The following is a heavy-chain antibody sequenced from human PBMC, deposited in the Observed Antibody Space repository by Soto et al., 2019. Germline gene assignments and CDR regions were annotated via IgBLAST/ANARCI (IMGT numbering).Heavy chain of an antibody. CDR2: ISSGSTTM. V-gene: IGHV3-48*02. Sequence: EVQLVESGGGLVQPGGSLRLSCAASTFTFSDYNMNWVRQAPGKGLEWIAYISSGSTTMYYADSVKGRFTISRDNAKNSVYLQMNSLRDEDTAVYYCARGLLKYNSGWHFDYWGQGTLVTVSS. CDR1: TFTFSDYN. CDR3: ARGLLKYNSGWHFDY. J-gene: IGHJ4*02. D-gene: IGHD6-19*01.